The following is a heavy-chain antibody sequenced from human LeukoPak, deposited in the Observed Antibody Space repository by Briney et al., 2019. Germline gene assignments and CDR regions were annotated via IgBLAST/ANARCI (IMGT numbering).Heavy chain of an antibody. CDR3: SAGYGMSDFDY. CDR2: IKSIRDGETT. Sequence: GGPLRLSCAASGFSFTNAWMSWVRQAPGKGREWVGRIKSIRDGETTDYAAPVKGRFTIARDDSKNTVYLEMNSLKTEDTAVYYCSAGYGMSDFDYWGQGTLVTVSS. D-gene: IGHD6-13*01. V-gene: IGHV3-15*01. J-gene: IGHJ4*02. CDR1: GFSFTNAW.